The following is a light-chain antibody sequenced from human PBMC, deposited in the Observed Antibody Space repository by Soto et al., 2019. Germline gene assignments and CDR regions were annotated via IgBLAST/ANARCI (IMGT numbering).Light chain of an antibody. V-gene: IGKV3-20*01. Sequence: EIVLTQSPGTLSSSPGERATLSCRASQSVSNSYLAWYQQKPGQAPRLLIYGASSMATGIPERFSGSGSGTDFTLTISRLEPEDFAVYYCQQYGSSPDTFGQGTKLEIK. CDR3: QQYGSSPDT. CDR2: GAS. CDR1: QSVSNSY. J-gene: IGKJ2*01.